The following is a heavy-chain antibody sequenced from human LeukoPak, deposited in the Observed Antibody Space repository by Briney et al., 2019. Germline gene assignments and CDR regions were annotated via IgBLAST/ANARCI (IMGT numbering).Heavy chain of an antibody. CDR1: GGSISSSSYY. Sequence: SETLSLTCTVSGGSISSSSYYWGWIRQPPGKGLEWIGSIYYSGSTFYNPSLKSRVIISVDTSKTQFFLKLNSVTAADTAVYYCARDTIGIGLRLGEYTDYWGQGTLVTVSS. J-gene: IGHJ4*02. V-gene: IGHV4-39*07. CDR3: ARDTIGIGLRLGEYTDY. D-gene: IGHD3-16*01. CDR2: IYYSGST.